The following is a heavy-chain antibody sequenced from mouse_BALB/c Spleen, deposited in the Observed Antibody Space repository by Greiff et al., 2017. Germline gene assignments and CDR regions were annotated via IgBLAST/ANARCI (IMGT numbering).Heavy chain of an antibody. Sequence: QVQLKESGAELAKPGASVKMSCKASGYTFTSYWMHWVKQRPGQGLEWIGYINPSTGYTEYNQKFKDKATLTADKSSSTAYMQLSSLTSEDSAVYYCARRGRLLEAMDYWGQGTSVTVSS. D-gene: IGHD2-3*01. J-gene: IGHJ4*01. V-gene: IGHV1-7*01. CDR3: ARRGRLLEAMDY. CDR2: INPSTGYT. CDR1: GYTFTSYW.